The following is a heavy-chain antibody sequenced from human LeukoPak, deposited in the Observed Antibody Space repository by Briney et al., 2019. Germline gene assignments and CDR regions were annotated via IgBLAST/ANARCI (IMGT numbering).Heavy chain of an antibody. J-gene: IGHJ3*02. CDR1: GYTFTGYY. CDR3: ARPSYYYDSSGYLDAFDI. D-gene: IGHD3-22*01. CDR2: INPNSGGT. V-gene: IGHV1-2*02. Sequence: ASVKVSCKASGYTFTGYYMHWVRQAPGQGLEWMGWINPNSGGTNYAQKFQGRVTMTRDTSISTAYMELSRLRSDDTAVYYCARPSYYYDSSGYLDAFDIWGQGTMVTVSS.